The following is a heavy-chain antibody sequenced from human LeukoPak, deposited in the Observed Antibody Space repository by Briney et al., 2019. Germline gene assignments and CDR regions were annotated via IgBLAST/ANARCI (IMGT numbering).Heavy chain of an antibody. Sequence: ASVKVSCKASGYTFTSYDISWVRQATGQGLEWMGWMNPNSGNTGYAQKFQGRVTITRNTSISTAYMELSSLRSEDTAVYYCARGEIGWFGEPTNYFDYWGQGTLVTVSS. D-gene: IGHD3-10*01. CDR1: GYTFTSYD. J-gene: IGHJ4*02. V-gene: IGHV1-8*03. CDR3: ARGEIGWFGEPTNYFDY. CDR2: MNPNSGNT.